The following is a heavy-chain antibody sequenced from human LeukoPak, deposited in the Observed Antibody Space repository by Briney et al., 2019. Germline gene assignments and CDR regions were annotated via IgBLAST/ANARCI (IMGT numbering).Heavy chain of an antibody. CDR1: GFIFSSHW. V-gene: IGHV3-7*01. D-gene: IGHD6-13*01. CDR2: INQDGGET. Sequence: PGGSLRLSCGASGFIFSSHWMSWVRQAPGKGLEWVANINQDGGETYYVGAVKGRFTISRDNAQNSLYLRMNSLRAEDTAVYYCARDGVAAGIYFDYWGQGALVTVPS. CDR3: ARDGVAAGIYFDY. J-gene: IGHJ4*02.